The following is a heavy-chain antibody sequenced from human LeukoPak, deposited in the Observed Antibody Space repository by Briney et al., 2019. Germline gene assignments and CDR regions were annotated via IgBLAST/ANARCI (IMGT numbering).Heavy chain of an antibody. CDR2: ISGSGPTT. CDR3: AKIYYYGPLGAFDI. D-gene: IGHD3-10*01. V-gene: IGHV3-23*01. Sequence: GGSLRLSCSASGFTFNNYAMSWVRQAPGKGLEWVSVISGSGPTTYYADSVKGRFTISRDNSKNTLYLQMNSLRAEDTAVYYCAKIYYYGPLGAFDIWGQGTMVTVSS. CDR1: GFTFNNYA. J-gene: IGHJ3*02.